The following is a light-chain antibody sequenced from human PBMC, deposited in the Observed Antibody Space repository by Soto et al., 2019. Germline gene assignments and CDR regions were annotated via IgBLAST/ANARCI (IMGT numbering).Light chain of an antibody. Sequence: ERVLTHSPGAPSKKPGERATLSCGASQSVSSSYLAWYQQKPGQAPRLLIYGASTRATGIPDRFSGSGSGTDFTLTISRLEPEDFAVYYCQQYGSSPRTFGQGTKVDIK. J-gene: IGKJ1*01. CDR3: QQYGSSPRT. CDR1: QSVSSSY. CDR2: GAS. V-gene: IGKV3-20*01.